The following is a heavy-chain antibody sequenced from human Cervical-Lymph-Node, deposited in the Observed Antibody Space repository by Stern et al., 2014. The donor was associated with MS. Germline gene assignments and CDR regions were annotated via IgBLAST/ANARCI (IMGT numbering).Heavy chain of an antibody. D-gene: IGHD3-10*01. CDR2: INPATGGT. V-gene: IGHV1-46*01. CDR3: ARQNMVRGVTELDF. J-gene: IGHJ4*02. Sequence: QLVQSGTEVKKYGASVRVSCKASGYTFSIYYMHWVRQAPGQGLEWLGIINPATGGTTYAQKFQDRVTMTNDTSTSTLYLEMSSLISEDTAVYYCARQNMVRGVTELDFWGQGTLVTVSS. CDR1: GYTFSIYY.